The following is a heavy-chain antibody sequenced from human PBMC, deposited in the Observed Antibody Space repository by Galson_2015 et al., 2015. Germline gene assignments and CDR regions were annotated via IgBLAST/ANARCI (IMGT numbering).Heavy chain of an antibody. Sequence: SLRLSCAASGFTVSTSFLSWVRQAPGKGLDWISVIYAGGKTYYADSVKGRFTISRDNSRNTLHLQMNSLRAEDTARYYCVRHDSGSIDYWGQGTLFTVSS. CDR3: VRHDSGSIDY. V-gene: IGHV3-53*01. CDR2: IYAGGKT. J-gene: IGHJ4*02. CDR1: GFTVSTSF. D-gene: IGHD1-26*01.